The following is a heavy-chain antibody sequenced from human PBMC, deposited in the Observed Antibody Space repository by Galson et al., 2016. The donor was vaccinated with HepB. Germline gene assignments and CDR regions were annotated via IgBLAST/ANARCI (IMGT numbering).Heavy chain of an antibody. D-gene: IGHD2-15*01. CDR1: GGTFSSYA. CDR2: IIPIFGTA. J-gene: IGHJ3*02. V-gene: IGHV1-69*13. CDR3: AGHGGDVVGLVAATYSDAFDI. Sequence: SVKVSCKASGGTFSSYAISWVRQAPGQGLEWMGGIIPIFGTANYAQKFQGRVTITADESTSTAYMELSSLRSEDTAVYYCAGHGGDVVGLVAATYSDAFDIWGQGKMVTVSS.